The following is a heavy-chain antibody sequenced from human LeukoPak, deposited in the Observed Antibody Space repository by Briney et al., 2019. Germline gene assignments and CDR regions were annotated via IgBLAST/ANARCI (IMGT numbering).Heavy chain of an antibody. V-gene: IGHV1-2*06. D-gene: IGHD3-22*01. CDR3: ARDAYYDSSGYYYDY. Sequence: GASVKVSCKASGYTFTGYYMHWVRQAPGQGLEWMGRINPNSGGTNYAQKFQGRVTMTRDTSISTAYMELSRLRSDDTAVYYCARDAYYDSSGYYYDYWGQGTLVTVSS. J-gene: IGHJ4*02. CDR1: GYTFTGYY. CDR2: INPNSGGT.